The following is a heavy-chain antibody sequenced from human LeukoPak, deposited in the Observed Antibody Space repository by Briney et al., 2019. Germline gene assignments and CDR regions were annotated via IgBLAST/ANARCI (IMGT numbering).Heavy chain of an antibody. CDR2: IYTSGRT. CDR3: ARDYYGSGSYRHWYFDL. D-gene: IGHD3-10*01. J-gene: IGHJ2*01. Sequence: PSETLSLTCTVSDDSISSDTYFWNWIRQPAGQGLEWIGRIYTSGRTNYNPSLKSRVTLSVDTSKNQFSLRLTSVTAADTAVYYCARDYYGSGSYRHWYFDLWGRGTLVTVSS. V-gene: IGHV4-61*02. CDR1: DDSISSDTYF.